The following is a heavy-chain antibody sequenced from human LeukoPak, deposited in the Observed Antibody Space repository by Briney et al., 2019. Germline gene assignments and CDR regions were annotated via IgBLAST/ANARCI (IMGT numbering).Heavy chain of an antibody. Sequence: PSETLSLTCTVSGASMSSYYWIWIRQPPGKGLEWIGYIYYSGSTNYNPSLQSRVTISVDTSKNQFSLKLSSVTAADTAVYYCARDRIVTTCYDYWGQGTLVTVSS. CDR3: ARDRIVTTCYDY. D-gene: IGHD2-2*01. CDR1: GASMSSYY. V-gene: IGHV4-59*01. CDR2: IYYSGST. J-gene: IGHJ4*02.